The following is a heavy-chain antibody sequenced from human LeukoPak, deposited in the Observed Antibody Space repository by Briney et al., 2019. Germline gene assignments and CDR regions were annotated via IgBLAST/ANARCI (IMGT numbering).Heavy chain of an antibody. CDR2: IYYSGST. CDR1: GGSISSYY. D-gene: IGHD1-26*01. V-gene: IGHV4-59*01. CDR3: ARGGRATQGYFDY. J-gene: IGHJ4*02. Sequence: SETLSLTCTVSGGSISSYYWSWIRQPPGKGLEWIGYIYYSGSTNYNPSLTSRVTISVDTSKNQFSLKLSSVTAADTAVYYCARGGRATQGYFDYWGQGTLVTVSS.